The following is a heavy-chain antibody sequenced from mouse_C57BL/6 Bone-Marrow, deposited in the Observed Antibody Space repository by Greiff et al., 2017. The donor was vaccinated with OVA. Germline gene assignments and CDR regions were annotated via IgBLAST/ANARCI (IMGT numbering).Heavy chain of an antibody. CDR2: IYPRSGNT. D-gene: IGHD4-1*01. V-gene: IGHV1-81*01. Sequence: QVQLQQSGAELARPGASVKLSCKASGYTFTSYGISWVKQRTGQGLEWIGEIYPRSGNTYYNEKFKGKATLTADKSSSTAYMELRSLTSEDSAVYFCASRQVTGPDDWGQGTTLTVSS. CDR1: GYTFTSYG. J-gene: IGHJ2*01. CDR3: ASRQVTGPDD.